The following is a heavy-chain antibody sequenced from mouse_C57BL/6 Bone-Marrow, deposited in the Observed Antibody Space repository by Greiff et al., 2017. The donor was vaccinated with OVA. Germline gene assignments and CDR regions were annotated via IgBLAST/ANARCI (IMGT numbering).Heavy chain of an antibody. D-gene: IGHD2-12*01. CDR1: GFSLTSYG. Sequence: VKLQESGPGLVAPSQSLSITCTVSGFSLTSYGVDWVRQPPGKGLEWLGVIWGGGSTNYNSALMFRLSISKDNSKSQVFLKMNSLQTDDTAMYYCAKRLLRRGYYAMDYWGQGTSVTVSS. CDR2: IWGGGST. V-gene: IGHV2-9*01. CDR3: AKRLLRRGYYAMDY. J-gene: IGHJ4*01.